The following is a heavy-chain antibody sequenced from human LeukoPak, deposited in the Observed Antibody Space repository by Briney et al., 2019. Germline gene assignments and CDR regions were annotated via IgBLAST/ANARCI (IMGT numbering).Heavy chain of an antibody. Sequence: SETLSLTCTVSGGSISSYYWSWIRQPPGKGLEWIGYIYYSGSTNYNPSLKSRVTISVDTSKNQFSLKLSSETAADTAVYYCARGSGSYNFDYWGQGTLVTVSS. J-gene: IGHJ4*02. CDR1: GGSISSYY. CDR3: ARGSGSYNFDY. V-gene: IGHV4-59*08. CDR2: IYYSGST. D-gene: IGHD1-26*01.